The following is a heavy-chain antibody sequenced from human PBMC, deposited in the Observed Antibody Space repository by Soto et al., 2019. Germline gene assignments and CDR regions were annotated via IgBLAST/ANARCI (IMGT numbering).Heavy chain of an antibody. D-gene: IGHD3-3*01. J-gene: IGHJ4*02. Sequence: PGGSLRLSCAAPGFTFNDYGMSWVRQAPGKGLEWVSSISGSGSYTYYADFAKGRLTVSRDNSNNMLFLQMNGLRAEDTAIYYCAKVFNSAYYHYTPFDNWGQGTLVTVSS. CDR3: AKVFNSAYYHYTPFDN. CDR1: GFTFNDYG. V-gene: IGHV3-23*01. CDR2: ISGSGSYT.